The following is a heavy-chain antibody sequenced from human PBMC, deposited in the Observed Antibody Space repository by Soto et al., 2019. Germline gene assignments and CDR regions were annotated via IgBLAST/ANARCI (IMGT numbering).Heavy chain of an antibody. J-gene: IGHJ4*02. V-gene: IGHV3-21*01. CDR3: ASARVVTTSPDIY. Sequence: EVQLVESGGGLVKPGGSLRLSCAASGFSFSIYTMNWVRQAPGKGLEWVSSIDSSSSSIYYADSMRGRFTISRDNAKNSLYLQMNSLRAEDTAVYYCASARVVTTSPDIYWGQGTLVTVSS. CDR2: IDSSSSSI. D-gene: IGHD2-21*02. CDR1: GFSFSIYT.